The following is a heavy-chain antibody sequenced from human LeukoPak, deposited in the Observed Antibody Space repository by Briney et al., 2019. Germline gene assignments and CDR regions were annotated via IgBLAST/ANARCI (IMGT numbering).Heavy chain of an antibody. CDR2: IWYDGSNK. CDR1: GFTFSSYG. CDR3: AKDGSGITGSFFDY. J-gene: IGHJ4*02. Sequence: SGRSLRLSCAASGFTFSSYGMHWVRQAPGKGLEWVAVIWYDGSNKCYADSVKGRFTISRDNSKNTLYLQMNSLRAEDTAVYYCAKDGSGITGSFFDYWGQGTLVTVSS. D-gene: IGHD1-20*01. V-gene: IGHV3-33*06.